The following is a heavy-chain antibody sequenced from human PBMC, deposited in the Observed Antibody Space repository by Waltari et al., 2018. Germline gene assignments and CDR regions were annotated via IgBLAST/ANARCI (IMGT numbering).Heavy chain of an antibody. D-gene: IGHD3-3*01. CDR1: GGTFSSYA. V-gene: IGHV1-69*12. J-gene: IGHJ5*02. Sequence: QVQLVQSGAEVKKPGSSVKVSCKASGGTFSSYAISWVRQAPGHGLEWMGGIIPIFGTANYAQKFQGRVTITADESTSTAYMELSSLRSEDTAVYYCARGNGITIFGVVDRGFDPWGQGTLVTVSS. CDR2: IIPIFGTA. CDR3: ARGNGITIFGVVDRGFDP.